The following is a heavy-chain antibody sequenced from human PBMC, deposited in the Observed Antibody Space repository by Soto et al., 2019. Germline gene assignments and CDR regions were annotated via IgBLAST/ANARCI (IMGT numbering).Heavy chain of an antibody. V-gene: IGHV4-59*08. Sequence: SETLSVTCSVSGVSLSSYYLSLLRQPPGKGLEWIGYIYYSGSTNYNPSLKSRVTTSVDTSKNQFSLRLSSVTVADTDVYYRERRYGDCLDYRGQGTLVTVSS. CDR1: GVSLSSYY. CDR3: ERRYGDCLDY. CDR2: IYYSGST. J-gene: IGHJ4*02. D-gene: IGHD4-17*01.